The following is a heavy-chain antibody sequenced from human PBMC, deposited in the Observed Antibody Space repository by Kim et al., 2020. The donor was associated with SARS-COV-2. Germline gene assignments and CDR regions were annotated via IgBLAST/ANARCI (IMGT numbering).Heavy chain of an antibody. V-gene: IGHV3-30*04. Sequence: GGSLRLSCAASGFTFSSYAMHWVRQAPGKGLEWVAVISYDGSNKYYADSVKGRFTISRDNSKNTLYLQMNSLRAEDTAVYYCARDGGWWELRLDYFDYWGQGTLVTVSS. D-gene: IGHD1-26*01. CDR1: GFTFSSYA. CDR2: ISYDGSNK. J-gene: IGHJ4*02. CDR3: ARDGGWWELRLDYFDY.